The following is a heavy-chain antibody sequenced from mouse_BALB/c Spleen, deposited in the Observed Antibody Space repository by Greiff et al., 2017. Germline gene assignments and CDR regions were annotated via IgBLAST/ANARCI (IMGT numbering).Heavy chain of an antibody. J-gene: IGHJ1*01. CDR2: IDPENGDT. CDR1: GFNIKDYY. Sequence: VQLKQSGAELVRSGASVKLSCTASGFNIKDYYMHWVKQRPEQGLEWIGWIDPENGDTEYAPKFQGKATMTADTSSNTAYLQLSSLTSEDTAVYYCAREGNYGYDYWYFDVWGAGTTVTVSS. D-gene: IGHD2-2*01. CDR3: AREGNYGYDYWYFDV. V-gene: IGHV14-4*02.